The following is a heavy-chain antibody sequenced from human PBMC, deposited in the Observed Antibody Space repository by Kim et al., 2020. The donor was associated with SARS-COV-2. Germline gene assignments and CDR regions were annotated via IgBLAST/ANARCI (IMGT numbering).Heavy chain of an antibody. CDR2: IKQDGSEK. Sequence: GGSLRLSCAASGFTFSSYWMSWVRQAPGKGLEWVANIKQDGSEKYYVDSVKGRFTISRDNAKNSLYLQMNSLRAEDTAVYYCARDGTEDTYYFDYWGQGTLVTVSS. J-gene: IGHJ4*02. CDR3: ARDGTEDTYYFDY. V-gene: IGHV3-7*03. D-gene: IGHD2-15*01. CDR1: GFTFSSYW.